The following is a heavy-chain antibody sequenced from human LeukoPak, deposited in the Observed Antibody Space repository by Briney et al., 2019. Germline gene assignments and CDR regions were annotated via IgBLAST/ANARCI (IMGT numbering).Heavy chain of an antibody. CDR3: TTGITMVRGVIHLIDY. CDR1: GFTFNNAW. V-gene: IGHV3-15*01. J-gene: IGHJ4*02. D-gene: IGHD3-10*01. CDR2: IKGKTDGETT. Sequence: PGGSLRLSCAASGFTFNNAWMSWVRQAPGKGLEWVGRIKGKTDGETTDYATPVKGRFTISRDDSKNTLYLQMNSLKTEDTAVYYCTTGITMVRGVIHLIDYWGQGTLVTVSS.